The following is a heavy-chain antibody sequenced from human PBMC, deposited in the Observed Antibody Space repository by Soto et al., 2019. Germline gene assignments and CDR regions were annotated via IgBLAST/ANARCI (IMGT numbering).Heavy chain of an antibody. CDR1: GFTFSSYS. V-gene: IGHV3-21*01. Sequence: EVQLVESGGGLVKPGGSLRLSCTASGFTFSSYSMNWVRQAPGKGLEWVSCISSSSDYINYADSVKGRFTISRDNAKNSLYLQMNSLRAEDTAVYHCARSEIVVAGTGWFDPWGQGTLVTVSS. J-gene: IGHJ5*02. D-gene: IGHD6-13*01. CDR2: ISSSSDYI. CDR3: ARSEIVVAGTGWFDP.